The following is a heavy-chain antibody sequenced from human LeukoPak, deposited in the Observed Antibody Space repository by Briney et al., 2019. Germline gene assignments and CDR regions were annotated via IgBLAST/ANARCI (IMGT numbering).Heavy chain of an antibody. D-gene: IGHD6-13*01. J-gene: IGHJ6*02. CDR3: ATRAAAGYYYGMDV. V-gene: IGHV3-23*01. Sequence: PGGSLRLSCVASRFQFSSYAMSWARQAPGKGLEWVSVISGSGGSTYYADSVKGRFTISRDNSKNTLYLQMNSLRAEDTAVYYCATRAAAGYYYGMDVWGQGTTVTVSS. CDR2: ISGSGGST. CDR1: RFQFSSYA.